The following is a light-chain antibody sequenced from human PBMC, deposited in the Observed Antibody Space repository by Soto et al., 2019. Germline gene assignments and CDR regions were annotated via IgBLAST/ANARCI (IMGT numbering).Light chain of an antibody. CDR2: GNS. V-gene: IGLV1-40*01. CDR1: SSNIGAGYD. J-gene: IGLJ1*01. CDR3: CSYAGSYTFDV. Sequence: QSVVTQPPSVSGAPGQRVTISCTGSSSNIGAGYDVHWYQQLPGTAPKLLIYGNSNRPSGVPDRFSGSKSGTSASLAITGLQAEDEADYYCCSYAGSYTFDVFGTGTKLTVL.